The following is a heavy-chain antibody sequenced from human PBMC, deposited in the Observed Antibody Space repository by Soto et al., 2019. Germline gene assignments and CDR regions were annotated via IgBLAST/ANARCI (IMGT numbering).Heavy chain of an antibody. V-gene: IGHV1-18*01. CDR2: ISAYNDNT. Sequence: VSVKVSCKSSGFTFTSYAISWVRQAPGQGLEWMGWISAYNDNTNYAQKLQGRVTMTTDTSTSTAYMELRSLRSDDTAVYYCARVRRGSYSGYFDYWGQGTLVTVSS. CDR3: ARVRRGSYSGYFDY. J-gene: IGHJ4*02. D-gene: IGHD1-26*01. CDR1: GFTFTSYA.